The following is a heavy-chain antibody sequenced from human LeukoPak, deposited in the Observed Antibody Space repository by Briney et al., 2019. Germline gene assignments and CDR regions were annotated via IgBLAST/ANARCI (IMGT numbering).Heavy chain of an antibody. CDR1: GFTFSSYW. CDR2: INSDGSST. J-gene: IGHJ4*02. Sequence: PGGSLRLSCAASGFTFSSYWMPWVRQAPGKGLVWVSRINSDGSSTSYADSVKGRFTISRDNAKNTLYLQMNSLRAEDTAVYYCARDRGDGYNFPYDYWGQGTLVTVSS. D-gene: IGHD5-24*01. V-gene: IGHV3-74*01. CDR3: ARDRGDGYNFPYDY.